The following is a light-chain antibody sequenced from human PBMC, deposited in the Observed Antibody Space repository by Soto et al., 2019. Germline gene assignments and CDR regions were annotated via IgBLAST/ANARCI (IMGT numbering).Light chain of an antibody. CDR3: QQYNNWPWT. CDR2: GAS. CDR1: QSVSSN. V-gene: IGKV3-15*01. J-gene: IGKJ1*01. Sequence: DRVVTQSPATLSVSPGDRATLSCRASQSVSSNLAWYQQKPGQAPKLLIYGASTRATGIPSRFSGSGSGTEFTLTISSLQSEDVAVYYCQQYNNWPWTFGQGTKVDIK.